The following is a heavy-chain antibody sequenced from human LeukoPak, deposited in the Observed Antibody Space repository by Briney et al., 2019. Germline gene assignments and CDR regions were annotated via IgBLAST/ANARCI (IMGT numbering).Heavy chain of an antibody. CDR3: ARVAVPAAISNWFDP. CDR1: GYTLTELS. Sequence: ASVKVSCKVSGYTLTELSMHWVRQAPGKGLEWMGGFDPEDGETIYAQKFQGRVTITADESTSTAYMELSSLRSEDTAVYYCARVAVPAAISNWFDPWGQGTLVTVSS. V-gene: IGHV1-24*01. D-gene: IGHD2-2*01. CDR2: FDPEDGET. J-gene: IGHJ5*02.